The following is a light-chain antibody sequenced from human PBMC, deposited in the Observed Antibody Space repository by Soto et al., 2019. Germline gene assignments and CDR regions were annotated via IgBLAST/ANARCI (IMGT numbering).Light chain of an antibody. CDR1: SSDIGSFNL. Sequence: QSALTQPASVSGSPGQSITISCTGTSSDIGSFNLVSWYQQHPGKAPKLMIYEGTKRPSAVSNRFSGSKSGNTASLTISGLQSEDEADYHCCSYASSNTVIFGGGTKVTVL. V-gene: IGLV2-23*01. J-gene: IGLJ2*01. CDR3: CSYASSNTVI. CDR2: EGT.